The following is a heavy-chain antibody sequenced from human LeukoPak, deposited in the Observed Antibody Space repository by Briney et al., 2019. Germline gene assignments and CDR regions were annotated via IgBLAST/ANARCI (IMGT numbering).Heavy chain of an antibody. V-gene: IGHV4-39*07. J-gene: IGHJ5*02. CDR3: ARVLIWFGQLQNWFDP. CDR2: IYHTGPT. D-gene: IGHD3-10*01. CDR1: GGSMTNNTFY. Sequence: PSETLSLTCTVSGGSMTNNTFYWGWIRQPPGKGLEWIGSIYHTGPTYYNPSLKSRVTISVDTSTHQFSLKLSSVTAADTAVYYCARVLIWFGQLQNWFDPWGPGTLVTVSS.